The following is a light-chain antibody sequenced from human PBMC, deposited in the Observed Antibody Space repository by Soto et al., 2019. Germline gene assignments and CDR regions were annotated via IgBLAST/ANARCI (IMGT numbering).Light chain of an antibody. CDR1: SSDVGGYNY. Sequence: QSVLTQPASVSGSPGQSITISCTGTSSDVGGYNYVSWFQPYPGKAPKLMIYEVSNRPSGVSNRFFGSKSGNTASLTISGLQAGDEADYYCSSYTTSSTLVFGTGTKVTVL. J-gene: IGLJ1*01. V-gene: IGLV2-14*01. CDR3: SSYTTSSTLV. CDR2: EVS.